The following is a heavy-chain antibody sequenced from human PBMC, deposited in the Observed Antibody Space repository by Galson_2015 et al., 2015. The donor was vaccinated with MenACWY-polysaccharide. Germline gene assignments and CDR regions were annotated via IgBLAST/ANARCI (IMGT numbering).Heavy chain of an antibody. CDR3: TRVISSGFRQFDY. CDR1: GFTFSSYS. V-gene: IGHV3-48*02. Sequence: SLRLSCAASGFTFSSYSMNWVRRAPGKGLEWVSYISSGSSTIHYADSVKGRFTISRDNAKNSLYLQMSSLTDEDTAVYYCTRVISSGFRQFDYWGQGTLVTVSS. CDR2: ISSGSSTI. D-gene: IGHD6-19*01. J-gene: IGHJ4*02.